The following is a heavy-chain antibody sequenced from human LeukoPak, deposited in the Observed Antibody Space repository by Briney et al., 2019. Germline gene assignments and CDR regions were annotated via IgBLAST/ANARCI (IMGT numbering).Heavy chain of an antibody. CDR3: AKDYGSGSYFDY. D-gene: IGHD3-10*01. Sequence: PGGSLRLSCAASGFTFSSYGMHWVRQAPGKGLEWVAFIRYDGSNKNYADSVKGRFTISRDNSKNTLYLQMHRLIAEDTSAVYCAKDYGSGSYFDYWGQGTLVTVSS. J-gene: IGHJ4*02. CDR1: GFTFSSYG. CDR2: IRYDGSNK. V-gene: IGHV3-30*02.